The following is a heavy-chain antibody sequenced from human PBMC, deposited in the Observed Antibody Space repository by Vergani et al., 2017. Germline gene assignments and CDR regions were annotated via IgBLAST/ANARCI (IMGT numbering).Heavy chain of an antibody. D-gene: IGHD2-21*01. CDR1: DGSINSRSYY. CDR3: ARGKYKSGDDYYYYGLDV. V-gene: IGHV4-39*01. Sequence: QLLLQDSGPGQVKPSETLSLTCGVSDGSINSRSYYWAWIRQPPGKGLEWIGMMFYSGSTYYNPSLKSRVTIFLDTSKSQFSLKVTSVTAADTAVYFCARGKYKSGDDYYYYGLDVWCQGTTATVSS. CDR2: MFYSGST. J-gene: IGHJ6*02.